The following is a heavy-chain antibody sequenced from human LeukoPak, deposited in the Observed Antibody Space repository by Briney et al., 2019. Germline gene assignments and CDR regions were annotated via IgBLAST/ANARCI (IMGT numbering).Heavy chain of an antibody. CDR3: ARDLWDATGY. J-gene: IGHJ4*02. Sequence: PGGSLRLSCVASGFSSNYMSWVRQAPGKGLEWVSVIYSGDSTYYADSVKGRFTISRDISKNTVYLQMNSLRPEDTAVYHCARDLWDATGYWGQGTLVSVAS. D-gene: IGHD3-3*01. CDR1: GFSSNY. CDR2: IYSGDST. V-gene: IGHV3-66*02.